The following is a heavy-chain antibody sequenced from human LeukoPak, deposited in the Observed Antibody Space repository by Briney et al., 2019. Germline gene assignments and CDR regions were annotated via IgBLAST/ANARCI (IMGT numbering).Heavy chain of an antibody. J-gene: IGHJ4*02. CDR3: ARNSESLTHPKY. Sequence: GGSLRLSCAASGFTLGVYWMTWVRQAPGKGLEWVANINQDGSEKHYLDSVKGRFTISRDNPRNSLSLQMSSLRAEDTAIYYCARNSESLTHPKYWGQGTLVTVSS. D-gene: IGHD1-14*01. V-gene: IGHV3-7*01. CDR1: GFTLGVYW. CDR2: INQDGSEK.